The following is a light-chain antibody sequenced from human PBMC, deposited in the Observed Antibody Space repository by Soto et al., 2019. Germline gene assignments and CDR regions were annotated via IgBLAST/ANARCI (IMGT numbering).Light chain of an antibody. CDR3: CSSAGGGTYV. CDR2: EVT. V-gene: IGLV2-23*02. J-gene: IGLJ1*01. Sequence: QSSLTQPASVSGSRGQSIAMSCTGTSSDVGSYDLVSWYQQHPGKAPKLMIYEVTKRPSGVSSRFSGSKSGNTASLTISGLQAEDDADYYCCSSAGGGTYVFGTGTKVTV. CDR1: SSDVGSYDL.